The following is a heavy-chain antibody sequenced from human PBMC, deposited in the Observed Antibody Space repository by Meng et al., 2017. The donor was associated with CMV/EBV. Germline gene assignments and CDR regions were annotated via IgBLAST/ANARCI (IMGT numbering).Heavy chain of an antibody. CDR3: ASMVVTRGWFDP. V-gene: IGHV3-53*01. J-gene: IGHJ5*02. D-gene: IGHD4/OR15-4a*01. CDR1: GFTVSSNY. CDR2: IYSGGST. Sequence: GESLKISCAASGFTVSSNYMSWVRQAPGKGLEWVSVIYSGGSTHYADSVKGRFTNSRDNSKNTLYLQMNSLRAENTAVYYCASMVVTRGWFDPWGQGTLVTVSS.